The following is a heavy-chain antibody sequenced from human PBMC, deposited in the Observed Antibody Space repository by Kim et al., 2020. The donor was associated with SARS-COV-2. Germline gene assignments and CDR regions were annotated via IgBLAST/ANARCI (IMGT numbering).Heavy chain of an antibody. CDR3: ARDPMDCSGGSCSYHYYGM. J-gene: IGHJ6*01. CDR1: GGTFSSYA. Sequence: SVKVSCKASGGTFSSYAISWVRKAPGQGLEWMGGIIPIFGTANYAQKYQGRVTITADESTSTADMELSSLRSEDTAVNYCARDPMDCSGGSCSYHYYGM. V-gene: IGHV1-69*13. CDR2: IIPIFGTA. D-gene: IGHD2-15*01.